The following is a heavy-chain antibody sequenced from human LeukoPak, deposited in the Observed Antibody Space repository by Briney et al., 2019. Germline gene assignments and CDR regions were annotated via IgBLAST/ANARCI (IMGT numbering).Heavy chain of an antibody. Sequence: GGSLRLSCAASGFTFSSYWMPWVRQAPGKGLVWVSRISSDGSSTSYADSVKGRFTISRDNAKNTLYLQMNSLRAEDTAVYYCAREAMIGYYFDYWGQGTLVTVSS. CDR3: AREAMIGYYFDY. D-gene: IGHD3-22*01. J-gene: IGHJ4*02. CDR2: ISSDGSST. CDR1: GFTFSSYW. V-gene: IGHV3-74*01.